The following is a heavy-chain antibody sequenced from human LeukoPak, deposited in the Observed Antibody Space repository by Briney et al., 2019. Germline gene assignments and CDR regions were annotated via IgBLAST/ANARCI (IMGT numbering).Heavy chain of an antibody. CDR2: ISSSSSTI. CDR3: ARCHISITGTPYYMDV. CDR1: GFTFSSYS. Sequence: SGGSLRLSCAASGFTFSSYSMNWVRQAPGKGLEWVSYISSSSSTIYYADSVKGRFTISRDNAKNSLYLQMNSLRAEDTAVYYCARCHISITGTPYYMDVWGKGTTVTVSS. V-gene: IGHV3-48*01. J-gene: IGHJ6*03. D-gene: IGHD1-14*01.